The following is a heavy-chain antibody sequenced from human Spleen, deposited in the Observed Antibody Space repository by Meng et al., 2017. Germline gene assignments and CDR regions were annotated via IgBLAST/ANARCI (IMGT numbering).Heavy chain of an antibody. CDR3: AKGYCNSPICWIDY. D-gene: IGHD2-2*01. CDR2: ISYDGSNK. Sequence: QVQLVESGGGVVQPGRSLRLSCAASGFTFSTYGMHWVRQAPGKGLEWVAVISYDGSNKYYADSVKGRFTISRDNSKNTLYLQMNSLRADDTAVYYCAKGYCNSPICWIDYWGQGTLVTVSS. V-gene: IGHV3-30*18. CDR1: GFTFSTYG. J-gene: IGHJ4*02.